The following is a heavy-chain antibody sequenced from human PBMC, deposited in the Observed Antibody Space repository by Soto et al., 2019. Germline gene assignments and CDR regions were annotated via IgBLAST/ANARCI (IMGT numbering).Heavy chain of an antibody. D-gene: IGHD3-10*01. CDR3: AKELTNRYYYGSGSYFGY. CDR2: ISWNSGSI. Sequence: EVQLVESGGGLVQPGRSLRLSCAASGFTFDDYAMHWVRQAPGKGLEWVSGISWNSGSIGYADSVKGRFTISRDNAKNSRYLQMNSLRAEDTALYYCAKELTNRYYYGSGSYFGYWGQGTLVTVSS. V-gene: IGHV3-9*01. CDR1: GFTFDDYA. J-gene: IGHJ4*02.